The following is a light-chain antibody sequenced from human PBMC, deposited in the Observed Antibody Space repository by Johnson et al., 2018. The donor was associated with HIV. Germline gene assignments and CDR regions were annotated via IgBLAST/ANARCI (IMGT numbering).Light chain of an antibody. V-gene: IGLV1-51*01. CDR2: ENN. Sequence: QSILTQPPSVSAAPGQKVTISCSGSSSNIGNNYVSWYQQLPGTAPKLLIYENNKRPSGIPDRFSASKSGTSATLGITGLQTGDEADYYCATWDSSLSAGVFGTGTKVTVL. CDR1: SSNIGNNY. J-gene: IGLJ1*01. CDR3: ATWDSSLSAGV.